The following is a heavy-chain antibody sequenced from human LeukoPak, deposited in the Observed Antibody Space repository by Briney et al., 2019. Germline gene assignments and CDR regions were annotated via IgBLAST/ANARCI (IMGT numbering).Heavy chain of an antibody. CDR2: INHSGST. CDR3: ARPRIAARRGYFDY. Sequence: SETLSLTCAVSGGSFSGYYWGWIRQPPGKGLEWIGEINHSGSTNYNPSLKSRVTISVDTSKNQFSLKLSSVTAADTAVYYCARPRIAARRGYFDYWGQGTLVTVSS. CDR1: GGSFSGYY. V-gene: IGHV4-34*01. D-gene: IGHD6-6*01. J-gene: IGHJ4*02.